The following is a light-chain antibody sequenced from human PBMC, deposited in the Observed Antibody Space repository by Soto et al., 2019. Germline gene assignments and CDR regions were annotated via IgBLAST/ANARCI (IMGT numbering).Light chain of an antibody. J-gene: IGKJ4*01. Sequence: EIVLTQSPATLSLSPGERATLSCRASESVSSNLAWYQQKPGQAPRLLIYDASNRATGIPARFSGSGSGTDFTLTISSLEPEDFAVYYCQRRSNWPLTFGGGTKVDI. CDR3: QRRSNWPLT. CDR1: ESVSSN. V-gene: IGKV3-11*01. CDR2: DAS.